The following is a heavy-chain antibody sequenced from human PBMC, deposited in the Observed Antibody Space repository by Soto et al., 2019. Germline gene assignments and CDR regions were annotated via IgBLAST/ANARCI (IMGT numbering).Heavy chain of an antibody. V-gene: IGHV4-39*01. Sequence: PSETLSLTCTVSGGSISSSSYYWGWIRQPPGKGLEWIGSIYYSGSTYYNPSLKSRVTISVDTSKNQFSLKLSSVTAADTAVYYCARGKRTVTAYNWFGPWGQGTLVTVSS. J-gene: IGHJ5*02. CDR2: IYYSGST. D-gene: IGHD4-4*01. CDR3: ARGKRTVTAYNWFGP. CDR1: GGSISSSSYY.